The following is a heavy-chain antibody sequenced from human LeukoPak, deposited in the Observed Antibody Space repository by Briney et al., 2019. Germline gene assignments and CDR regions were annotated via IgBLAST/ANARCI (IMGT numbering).Heavy chain of an antibody. D-gene: IGHD1-7*01. J-gene: IGHJ6*02. V-gene: IGHV3-23*01. CDR3: ARTIAQYSNTWLYYYYGLDV. CDR1: GFTFGGYA. Sequence: GGSLRLSRTASGFTFGGYAMSWVRQAPGKGLEWVSSISAGSEGSYYADSVKGRFTISRDNSKSTLYLQMNSLRADDTAVYYCARTIAQYSNTWLYYYYGLDVWGQGTTVTVSS. CDR2: ISAGSEGS.